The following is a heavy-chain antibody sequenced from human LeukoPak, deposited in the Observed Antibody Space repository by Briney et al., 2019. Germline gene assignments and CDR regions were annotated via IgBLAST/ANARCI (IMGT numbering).Heavy chain of an antibody. V-gene: IGHV3-23*01. J-gene: IGHJ6*02. CDR1: GFTFSSYA. CDR3: AKDTDYYYYYGMDV. CDR2: ISGSGGST. Sequence: GGSLRLSCAASGFTFSSYAMSWVGQAPGKGVEWVSAISGSGGSTYYADSVKGRFTISRDNSKNTLYLQMNSLRAEDTAVYYCAKDTDYYYYYGMDVWGQGTTVTVSS.